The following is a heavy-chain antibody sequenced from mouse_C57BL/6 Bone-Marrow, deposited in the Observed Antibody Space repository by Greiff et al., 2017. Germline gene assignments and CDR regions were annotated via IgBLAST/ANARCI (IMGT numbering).Heavy chain of an antibody. V-gene: IGHV5-9-1*02. Sequence: EVMLVESGEGLVKPGGSLKLSCAASGFTFSSYAMSWVRQTPEKRLEWVAYISSGGDYLYYADTVKGRFTLSRDNARNTLYLQMSSLKSEDTAMYYCTRVEVYYYGSSLYYYAMDYWGQGTSVTVSS. CDR2: ISSGGDYL. CDR1: GFTFSSYA. J-gene: IGHJ4*01. D-gene: IGHD1-1*01. CDR3: TRVEVYYYGSSLYYYAMDY.